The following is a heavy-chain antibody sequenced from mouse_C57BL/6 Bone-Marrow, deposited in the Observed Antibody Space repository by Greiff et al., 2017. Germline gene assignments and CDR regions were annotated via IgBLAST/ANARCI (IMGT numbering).Heavy chain of an antibody. D-gene: IGHD2-4*01. CDR3: ARAPDYDGPMDY. V-gene: IGHV5-4*01. Sequence: EVQLVESGGGLVKPGGSLKLSCAASGFTFSSYAMSWVRQTPEKRLEWVATISDGGSYTYYPDNGKGRFTISRDNAKNNLYLQMSHLKSEDTAMYYCARAPDYDGPMDYWGQGTSVTVSS. CDR2: ISDGGSYT. CDR1: GFTFSSYA. J-gene: IGHJ4*01.